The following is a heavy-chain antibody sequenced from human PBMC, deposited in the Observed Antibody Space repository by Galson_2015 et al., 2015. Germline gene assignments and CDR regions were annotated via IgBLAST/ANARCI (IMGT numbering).Heavy chain of an antibody. CDR2: IRNSGSVI. CDR1: GFTFSDYE. V-gene: IGHV3-48*03. J-gene: IGHJ4*02. CDR3: VTKTYGTTFFNH. Sequence: SLRLSCAGSGFTFSDYEMNWVRQAPGKGPEWISYIRNSGSVIQYAESVKGRFTISRDNAKNSLFLQMSSLRAEDTALYYCVTKTYGTTFFNHWGQGTQVTVSS. D-gene: IGHD1-1*01.